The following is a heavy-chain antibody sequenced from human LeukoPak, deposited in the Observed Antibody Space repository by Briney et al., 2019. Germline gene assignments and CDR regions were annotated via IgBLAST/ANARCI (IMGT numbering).Heavy chain of an antibody. Sequence: PGGSLRLSCEGSGFTFSDHHMDWVRQAPGMGLEWVGRGPARNKPNSCSTQYATSVRGRFTISRDDSKSSLYLQISSLTTEDTAMYYCARALTTDRGWYTFEFWGQGVLVTVSS. CDR2: ARNKPNSCST. D-gene: IGHD6-19*01. CDR1: GFTFSDHH. V-gene: IGHV3-72*01. CDR3: ARALTTDRGWYTFEF. J-gene: IGHJ4*02.